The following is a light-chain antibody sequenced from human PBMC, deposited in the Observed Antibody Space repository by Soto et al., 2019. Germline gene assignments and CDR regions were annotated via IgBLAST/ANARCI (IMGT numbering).Light chain of an antibody. V-gene: IGKV3-15*01. J-gene: IGKJ1*01. CDR1: QSVNSN. CDR2: GAS. CDR3: QQYNNWPWT. Sequence: EIVMTQSPATLSVSPGERATLSCRASQSVNSNLAWYQLTPGQAPRLLIYGASTRATGIPARFSGSGSETEFTLTISSLQSEDLAVYYCQQYNNWPWTFGQGTKVEIK.